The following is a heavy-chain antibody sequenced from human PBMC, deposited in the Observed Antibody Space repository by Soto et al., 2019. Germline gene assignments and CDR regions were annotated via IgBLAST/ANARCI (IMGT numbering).Heavy chain of an antibody. Sequence: GGSLRLSCAASGFTFSSYGMHWVRQAPGKVLEWVAVISYDGSNKYYADSVKGRFTISRDNSKNTLYLQMNSLRAEDTAVYYCAVLDRPRMDVWGQGTTVTVSS. CDR3: AVLDRPRMDV. J-gene: IGHJ6*02. D-gene: IGHD2-2*03. V-gene: IGHV3-30*03. CDR1: GFTFSSYG. CDR2: ISYDGSNK.